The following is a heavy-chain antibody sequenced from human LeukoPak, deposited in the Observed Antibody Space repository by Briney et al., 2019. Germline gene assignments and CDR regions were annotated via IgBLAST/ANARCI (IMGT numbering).Heavy chain of an antibody. CDR1: GFTFSSYS. J-gene: IGHJ4*02. CDR3: ARGWELTNFDC. V-gene: IGHV3-48*01. D-gene: IGHD1-26*01. CDR2: ISSSSSTI. Sequence: GGSLRLSCAASGFTFSSYSMNWVRQAPGKGLEWVSYISSSSSTIYYADSVKGRFTISRDDSKNTLYLQMNSLRAEDTALYFCARGWELTNFDCWGQGTLVTVSS.